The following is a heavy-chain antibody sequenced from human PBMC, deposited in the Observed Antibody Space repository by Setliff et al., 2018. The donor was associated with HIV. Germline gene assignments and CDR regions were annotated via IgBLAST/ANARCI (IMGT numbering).Heavy chain of an antibody. Sequence: SETLSLTCAVSGGSISRSNWWSWVRQPPGKGLEWIGEIYHSGSTRYNPSLKSRVTISVDKSKNHFSLNLNSVTAADTAVYYCARGSDLAARVYFDYWGQGTLVTVSS. V-gene: IGHV4-4*02. D-gene: IGHD6-6*01. CDR3: ARGSDLAARVYFDY. J-gene: IGHJ4*02. CDR2: IYHSGST. CDR1: GGSISRSNW.